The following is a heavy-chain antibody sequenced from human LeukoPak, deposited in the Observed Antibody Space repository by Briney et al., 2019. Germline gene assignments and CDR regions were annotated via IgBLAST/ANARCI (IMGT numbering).Heavy chain of an antibody. J-gene: IGHJ4*02. CDR1: GFTFSSYS. D-gene: IGHD1-26*01. CDR3: DADGATGDY. CDR2: ISSSSSTI. V-gene: IGHV3-48*01. Sequence: GGSLRLSCAASGFTFSSYSMNWVRQSPGKGLEGVSYISSSSSTIYYADCVKGRFTISRDNAKKSLYLTMNSLRAEDTAVYYCDADGATGDYWGQGTLVTVSS.